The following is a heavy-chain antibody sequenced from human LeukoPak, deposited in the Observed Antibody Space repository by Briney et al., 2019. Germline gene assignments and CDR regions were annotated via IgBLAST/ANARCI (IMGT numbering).Heavy chain of an antibody. D-gene: IGHD4-11*01. J-gene: IGHJ4*02. CDR1: GFTFSSHS. V-gene: IGHV3-48*01. CDR3: ARDMISTLTFDL. CDR2: ISGRNTTI. Sequence: PGGSLRLSCAASGFTFSSHSMDWVRQAPGKGLEWISYISGRNTTIYYADSVKGRFTISRDNDKSSLYLQMNSLRAEDTAVYYCARDMISTLTFDLWGQGTLVTVSS.